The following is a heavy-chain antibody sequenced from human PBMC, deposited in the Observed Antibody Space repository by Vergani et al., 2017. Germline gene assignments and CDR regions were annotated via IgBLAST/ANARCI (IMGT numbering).Heavy chain of an antibody. Sequence: QVQLVESGGGVVQRGGSLRLSCATSGFTLSNYDMQWIRQGPGKGLEFVAFIQFYGSNQYYADSVTGRFTLSRDFSKNTLYLQMNSLRTDDTGTYYCAKHFRGWGIDYWGQGTQVIVSS. J-gene: IGHJ4*02. V-gene: IGHV3-30*02. CDR3: AKHFRGWGIDY. CDR1: GFTLSNYD. D-gene: IGHD3-16*01. CDR2: IQFYGSNQ.